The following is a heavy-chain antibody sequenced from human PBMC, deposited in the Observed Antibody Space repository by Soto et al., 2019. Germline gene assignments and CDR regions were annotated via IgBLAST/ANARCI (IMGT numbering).Heavy chain of an antibody. CDR3: SSAWSGYYTGEGQGYFDY. D-gene: IGHD3-3*01. CDR1: GFTFSNAW. V-gene: IGHV3-15*01. Sequence: PGGSLRLSCAASGFTFSNAWMSWVRQAPGKGLEWVGRIKSKTDGGTTDYAAPVKGRFTISRDDSKNTLYLQMNSLKTEDTAVYYCSSAWSGYYTGEGQGYFDYWGQGTLVTVSS. J-gene: IGHJ4*02. CDR2: IKSKTDGGTT.